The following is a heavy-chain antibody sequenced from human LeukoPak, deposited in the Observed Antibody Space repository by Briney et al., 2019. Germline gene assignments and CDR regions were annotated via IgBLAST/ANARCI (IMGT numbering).Heavy chain of an antibody. CDR2: ISAYNGNT. V-gene: IGHV1-18*01. Sequence: GASVKVSCKASGYTFTSYGISWVRQAPGQGLEWMGWISAYNGNTNYAQKLQGRVTMTTDTSTSTAYMELRSLRSDDTAVYYRARGIVVVPAAMYVYFDYWGQGTLVTVSS. CDR1: GYTFTSYG. CDR3: ARGIVVVPAAMYVYFDY. D-gene: IGHD2-2*01. J-gene: IGHJ4*02.